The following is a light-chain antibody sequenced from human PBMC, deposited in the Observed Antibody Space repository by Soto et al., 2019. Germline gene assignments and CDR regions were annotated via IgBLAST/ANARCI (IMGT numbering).Light chain of an antibody. CDR1: QSISSW. CDR3: QQYNDYAPRT. CDR2: KAS. J-gene: IGKJ1*01. V-gene: IGKV1-5*03. Sequence: DIQMTQSPSTLSASVGDRVTITCRASQSISSWLAWYQQKPGQAPKLLIYKASNLESGVPSRFSGSQSGTEFTLTISSLQPDDFATYFCQQYNDYAPRTFGQGTKVEIK.